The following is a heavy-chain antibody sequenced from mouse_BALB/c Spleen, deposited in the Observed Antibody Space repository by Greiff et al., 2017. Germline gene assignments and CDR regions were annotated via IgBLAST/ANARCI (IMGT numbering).Heavy chain of an antibody. CDR2: ISTYYGDA. CDR1: GYTFTDYA. J-gene: IGHJ3*01. Sequence: VQLQQSGAELVRPGVSVKISCKGSGYTFTDYAMHWVKQSHAKSLEWIGVISTYYGDASYNQKFKGKATMTVDKSSSTAYMELARLTSEDSAIYYCARKDYDPSWFAYWGQGTLVTVSA. CDR3: ARKDYDPSWFAY. D-gene: IGHD2-4*01. V-gene: IGHV1S137*01.